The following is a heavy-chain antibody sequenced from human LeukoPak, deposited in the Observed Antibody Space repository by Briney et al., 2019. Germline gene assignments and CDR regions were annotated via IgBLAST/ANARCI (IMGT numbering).Heavy chain of an antibody. D-gene: IGHD3-3*01. CDR1: GFTFSSYW. Sequence: PGGSLRLSCAASGFTFSSYWMHWVRQAPGKGLVWVSRINTDGSSTSHADSVKGRFTISRDNAKNTLYLQMNSLRAEDTAVYYCARDGHYDFWSGPIDYWGQGTLVTVSS. CDR3: ARDGHYDFWSGPIDY. V-gene: IGHV3-74*01. J-gene: IGHJ4*02. CDR2: INTDGSST.